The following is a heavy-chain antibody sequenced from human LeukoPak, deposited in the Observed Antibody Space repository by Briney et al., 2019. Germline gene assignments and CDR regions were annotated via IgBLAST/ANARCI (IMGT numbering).Heavy chain of an antibody. V-gene: IGHV1-2*02. CDR3: ARDRGGNGWYGVDY. J-gene: IGHJ4*02. CDR1: GYTFTSYA. Sequence: GASVKVSCKASGYTFTSYAMHWVRQAPGQGLEWMGWITPSGGTNYPQKFQGRVAITRDTSITTAYMDLSRLTSDDTAVYYCARDRGGNGWYGVDYWGQGSLVTVSS. D-gene: IGHD6-19*01. CDR2: ITPSGGT.